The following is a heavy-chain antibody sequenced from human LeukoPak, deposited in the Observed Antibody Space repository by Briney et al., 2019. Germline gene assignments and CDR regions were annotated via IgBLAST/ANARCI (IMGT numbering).Heavy chain of an antibody. CDR2: VYYSGST. V-gene: IGHV4-31*03. Sequence: SETLSLTCTVSGGSISSGGYYWSWIRQHPGKGLEWIGSVYYSGSTNYSPSLQGRVIISLDTSRNQFSLKLSSVTAADTAVYYCASGDNDPLFDYWGQGALVTVSS. CDR3: ASGDNDPLFDY. CDR1: GGSISSGGYY. J-gene: IGHJ4*02. D-gene: IGHD1-1*01.